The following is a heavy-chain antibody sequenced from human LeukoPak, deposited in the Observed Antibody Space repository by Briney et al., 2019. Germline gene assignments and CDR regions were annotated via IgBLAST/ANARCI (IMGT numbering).Heavy chain of an antibody. J-gene: IGHJ6*03. Sequence: GGSLRLSCAASGFTFISYAMSWVRQAPGKGLEWVSAISGSGGSTYYADSVKGRFTISRDNSKNTLYLQMNSLRAEDTAVYYCAKPERGYLLYYYMDVWGKGTAVTVSS. V-gene: IGHV3-23*01. D-gene: IGHD3-3*01. CDR1: GFTFISYA. CDR3: AKPERGYLLYYYMDV. CDR2: ISGSGGST.